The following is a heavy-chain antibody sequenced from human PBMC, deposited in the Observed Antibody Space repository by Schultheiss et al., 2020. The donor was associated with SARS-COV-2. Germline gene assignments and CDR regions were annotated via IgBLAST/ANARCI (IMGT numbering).Heavy chain of an antibody. J-gene: IGHJ4*02. Sequence: GGSLRLSCAASGFTVSSNYMSWVRQAPGKGLEWVSVIYSCGSTYYADSVKGRFTISRDNSKNTLYLQMNSLRAEDTAVYYCASPTYYDFWSGYYTFDYWGQGTLVTVSS. CDR1: GFTVSSNY. D-gene: IGHD3-3*01. CDR2: IYSCGST. V-gene: IGHV3-66*03. CDR3: ASPTYYDFWSGYYTFDY.